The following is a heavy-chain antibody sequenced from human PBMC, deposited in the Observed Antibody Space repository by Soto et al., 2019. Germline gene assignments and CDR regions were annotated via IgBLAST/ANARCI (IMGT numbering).Heavy chain of an antibody. Sequence: QLQLQESGPGLVKPSETLSLTCTVSGGSISSSSYYWGWIRQAPGKGLEWIGSIYYSGSTYYNPSLKSRVTISVDTSKNQFSLKLSSVTAADTSVYYCARPNYYDSSAYHYWGQGTLVTVSS. V-gene: IGHV4-39*01. CDR3: ARPNYYDSSAYHY. J-gene: IGHJ4*02. CDR1: GGSISSSSYY. D-gene: IGHD3-22*01. CDR2: IYYSGST.